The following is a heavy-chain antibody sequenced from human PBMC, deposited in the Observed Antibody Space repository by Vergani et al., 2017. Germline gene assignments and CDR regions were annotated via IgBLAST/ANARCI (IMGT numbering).Heavy chain of an antibody. V-gene: IGHV1-2*02. D-gene: IGHD3-22*01. CDR3: ARALTYYYDSSGYLAGPFDY. J-gene: IGHJ4*02. CDR2: INPNSGGT. CDR1: GYTFTGYY. Sequence: QVQLVQSGAEVKKPGASVKVSCKASGYTFTGYYMHWVRQAPGQGFEWMGWINPNSGGTNYAQKFQGRVTMTRDTSISTAYMELSRLRSDDTAVYYCARALTYYYDSSGYLAGPFDYWGQGTLVTVSS.